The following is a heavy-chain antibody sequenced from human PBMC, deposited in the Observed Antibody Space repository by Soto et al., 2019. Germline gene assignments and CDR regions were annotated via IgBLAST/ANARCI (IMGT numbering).Heavy chain of an antibody. Sequence: VRQAPGKGLEWVSAISGSGGSTYYADSVKGRFTISRDNSKNTLYLQMNSLRAEDTAVYYCAKLGDFWSGYKAPIYYFDYWGQGTLVTVSS. CDR3: AKLGDFWSGYKAPIYYFDY. J-gene: IGHJ4*02. CDR2: ISGSGGST. V-gene: IGHV3-23*01. D-gene: IGHD3-3*01.